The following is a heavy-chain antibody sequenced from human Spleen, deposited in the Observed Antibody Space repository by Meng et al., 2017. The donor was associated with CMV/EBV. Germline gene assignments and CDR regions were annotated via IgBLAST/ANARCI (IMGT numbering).Heavy chain of an antibody. V-gene: IGHV4-31*03. CDR3: ARRPLLIAAAGSFDY. CDR1: GGSISSGGYY. Sequence: QGLLPEPGPGLVKPSQTLSPTCTVSGGSISSGGYYWSWIRQHPGKGLEWIGEINHSGSTNYNPSLKSRVTISVDTSKNQFSLKLSSVTAADTAVYYCARRPLLIAAAGSFDYWGQGTLVTVSS. D-gene: IGHD6-13*01. CDR2: INHSGST. J-gene: IGHJ4*02.